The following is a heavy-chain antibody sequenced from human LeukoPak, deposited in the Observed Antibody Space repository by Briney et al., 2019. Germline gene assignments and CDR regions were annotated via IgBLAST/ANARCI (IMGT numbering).Heavy chain of an antibody. CDR3: ARAARNWGPGDDAFDI. CDR2: IYYSGST. J-gene: IGHJ3*02. D-gene: IGHD7-27*01. V-gene: IGHV4-59*01. Sequence: PSETLSLTCTVSGGSISSYYWSWIRQPPGKGLEWIGYIYYSGSTNYNPSLKSRVTISVDTSTNQFSLKLSSVTAADTAVYYCARAARNWGPGDDAFDIWGQGTMVTVSS. CDR1: GGSISSYY.